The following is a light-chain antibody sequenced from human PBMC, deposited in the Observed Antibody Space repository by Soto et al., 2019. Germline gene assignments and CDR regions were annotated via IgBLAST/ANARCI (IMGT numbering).Light chain of an antibody. J-gene: IGKJ4*01. CDR3: QHRANWPLT. Sequence: EIVLTQSPATQSLSPGDRATLSCRASQSVSSYLAWYQQRPGQAPRLLIYDASNRATGVPARFSGSGSGTDFTLTISSLEPEDFAVHYCQHRANWPLTFGGGTKLEIK. CDR2: DAS. V-gene: IGKV3-11*01. CDR1: QSVSSY.